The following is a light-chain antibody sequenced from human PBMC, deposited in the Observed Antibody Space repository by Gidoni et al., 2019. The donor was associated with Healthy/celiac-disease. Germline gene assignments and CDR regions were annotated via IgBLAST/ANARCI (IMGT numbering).Light chain of an antibody. J-gene: IGKJ1*01. CDR1: QSVSSN. CDR3: QQYNNGPRT. CDR2: GAA. V-gene: IGKV3-15*01. Sequence: IAMTHSPATLSVSPGERATLSCRASQSVSSNLAWYQQKPGHAPRLLIYGAANRSTGIPARFSGSGSGTEFTLTISRLQSEDFAVYYWQQYNNGPRTFGQXTKVEIK.